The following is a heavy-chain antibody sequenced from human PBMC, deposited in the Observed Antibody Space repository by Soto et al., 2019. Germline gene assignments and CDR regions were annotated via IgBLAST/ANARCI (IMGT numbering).Heavy chain of an antibody. Sequence: SETLSLTCTVSGGSISSYYWSWIRQPPGKGLEWIGYIYYSGSTNYNPSLKSRVTISVDTSKNQFSLKLSSVTAADTAMYERATLYSNYEYYYGMDVWGQGTTVTVSS. V-gene: IGHV4-59*01. CDR2: IYYSGST. CDR3: ATLYSNYEYYYGMDV. J-gene: IGHJ6*02. CDR1: GGSISSYY. D-gene: IGHD4-4*01.